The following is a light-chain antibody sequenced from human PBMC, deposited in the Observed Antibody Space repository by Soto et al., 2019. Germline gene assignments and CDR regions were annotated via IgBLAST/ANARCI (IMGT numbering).Light chain of an antibody. CDR1: QSISSW. V-gene: IGKV1-5*01. CDR2: DAS. CDR3: QQYNNWPRT. J-gene: IGKJ1*01. Sequence: DIQMTQSPSTLSASVGDRVTITCLASQSISSWLAWYQQKPGKAPKLLIYDASSLESGVPSRFSGSGSGTEFTLTISSLQPDDFAVYYCQQYNNWPRTFGQGTKVDIK.